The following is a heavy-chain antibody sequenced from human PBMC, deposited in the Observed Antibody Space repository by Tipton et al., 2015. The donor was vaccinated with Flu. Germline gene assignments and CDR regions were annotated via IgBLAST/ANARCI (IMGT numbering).Heavy chain of an antibody. CDR3: VRGSLSSSFDY. J-gene: IGHJ4*02. D-gene: IGHD2-2*01. CDR1: GDSVSSNFSA. CDR2: TYYRSKWYN. V-gene: IGHV6-1*01. Sequence: GLVKPSQTLSLTCAIFGDSVSSNFSAWNWIRQSPSRGLECLGRTYYRSKWYNDYAPSVRGRITVSPDTAKNQFSLHLSSVTPEDTAVYHCVRGSLSSSFDYWGPGTLVTVSS.